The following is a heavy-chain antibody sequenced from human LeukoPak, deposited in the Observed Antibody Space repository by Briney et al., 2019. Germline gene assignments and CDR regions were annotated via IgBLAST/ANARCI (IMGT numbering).Heavy chain of an antibody. CDR2: IYYSGST. CDR3: ARHSRSGYSYGLFDY. D-gene: IGHD5-18*01. V-gene: IGHV4-39*07. J-gene: IGHJ4*02. Sequence: SETLSLTCTVSGGSISSSSYYWGWIRQPPGTGLEWIGSIYYSGSTYYNPSLKSRVTISVDTSKNQFSLKLSSVTAADTAVYYCARHSRSGYSYGLFDYWGQGTLVTVSS. CDR1: GGSISSSSYY.